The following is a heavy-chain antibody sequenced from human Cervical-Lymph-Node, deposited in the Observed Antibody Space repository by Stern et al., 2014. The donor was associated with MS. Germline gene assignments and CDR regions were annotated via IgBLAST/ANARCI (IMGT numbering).Heavy chain of an antibody. CDR3: ARGRGGNYRYYFDY. D-gene: IGHD4-23*01. V-gene: IGHV3-21*01. CDR1: GFTFSSYS. Sequence: EVQLVESGGGLVKPGGSLRLSCAASGFTFSSYSRNWVRQAPGKGLEWVASISSGGSYIYYADSLKGRFTISRDNAKNSLYLQMNSLRAEDTAVYYCARGRGGNYRYYFDYWGQGTLVTVSS. J-gene: IGHJ4*02. CDR2: ISSGGSYI.